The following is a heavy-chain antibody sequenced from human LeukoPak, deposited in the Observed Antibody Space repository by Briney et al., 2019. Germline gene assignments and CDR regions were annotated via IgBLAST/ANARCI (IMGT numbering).Heavy chain of an antibody. V-gene: IGHV4-4*02. CDR3: ARGNLYQDTSGAYYYHGMDV. CDR2: IYHLGST. CDR1: GGSISSSNW. J-gene: IGHJ6*02. Sequence: PSETLSLTCAVSGGSISSSNWWSWVRPPPGKGLEWIGEIYHLGSTDYNPSLKSRLTMSVDKSKDHFSLKLTSVTAADTAVYYCARGNLYQDTSGAYYYHGMDVWGQGTTVTVSS. D-gene: IGHD3-16*01.